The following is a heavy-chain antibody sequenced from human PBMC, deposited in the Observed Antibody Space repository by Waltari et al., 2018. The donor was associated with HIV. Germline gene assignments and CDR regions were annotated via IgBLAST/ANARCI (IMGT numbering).Heavy chain of an antibody. CDR3: AREVEVVAATKVDWYFDY. Sequence: QVQLQESGPGLVKPSETLSLTCTVSGGSISSYYWSWIRQPPGKGLEWIGYIYYSGSTNDNPSLKSRVTISVDTSKNQFSLKLSSVTAADTAVYYCAREVEVVAATKVDWYFDYWGQGTLVTVSS. CDR1: GGSISSYY. D-gene: IGHD2-15*01. J-gene: IGHJ4*02. V-gene: IGHV4-59*13. CDR2: IYYSGST.